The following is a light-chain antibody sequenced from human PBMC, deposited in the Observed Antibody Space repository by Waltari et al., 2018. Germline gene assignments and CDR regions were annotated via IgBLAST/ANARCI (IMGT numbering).Light chain of an antibody. Sequence: QPVLTQPTSLSASPGASARFTCTLRSGINVGTYRIYWYQQKPGSLPRYLLGYNSDSDKQQGSGVPSRFSGSKDASTNAGLLLISGLQSEDEADYYCAIWYSSTWVFGGGTKLTVL. J-gene: IGLJ3*02. CDR1: SGINVGTYR. V-gene: IGLV5-39*01. CDR3: AIWYSSTWV. CDR2: YNSDSDK.